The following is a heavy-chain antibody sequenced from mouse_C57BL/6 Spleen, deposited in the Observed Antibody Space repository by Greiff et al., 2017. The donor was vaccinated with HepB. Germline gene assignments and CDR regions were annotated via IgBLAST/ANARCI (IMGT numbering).Heavy chain of an antibody. CDR2: IHPSDSDT. D-gene: IGHD1-1*01. CDR3: AISDYYGNILDV. CDR1: GYTFTSYW. J-gene: IGHJ1*03. V-gene: IGHV1-74*01. Sequence: QVQLKQPGAELVKPGASVKVSCKASGYTFTSYWMHWVKQRPGQGLEWIGRIHPSDSDTNYNQKFKGKATLTVDKSSSTAYMQLSSLTSEDSAVYYCAISDYYGNILDVWGTGTTVTVSS.